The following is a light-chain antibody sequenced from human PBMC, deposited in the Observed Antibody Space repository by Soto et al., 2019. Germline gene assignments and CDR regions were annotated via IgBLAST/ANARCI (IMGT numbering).Light chain of an antibody. V-gene: IGKV1-16*01. J-gene: IGKJ4*01. CDR1: QGISNS. Sequence: DIQMTQSPSSLSASVGDRVTITCRASQGISNSLAWFQQKPGKAPKSLIYDASHLQSGVPSTFSGSGSGTEFTLTSSRLQPEDFATYYCQQYKSFPLTFGGGTKVEIK. CDR2: DAS. CDR3: QQYKSFPLT.